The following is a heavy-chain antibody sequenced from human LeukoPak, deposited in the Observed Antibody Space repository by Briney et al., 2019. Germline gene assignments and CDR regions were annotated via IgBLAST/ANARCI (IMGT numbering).Heavy chain of an antibody. D-gene: IGHD6-13*01. J-gene: IGHJ4*02. V-gene: IGHV4-39*07. CDR2: IFYSGST. Sequence: PSETLSLTCTVSSGSISTSNYYWGWVRQPPGKALEWIGNIFYSGSTYYSPSLKSRVTISLDTSRNQFSLKLNSVTAADTAVYYCARISSSWNMDYWGQGTLVTVSS. CDR3: ARISSSWNMDY. CDR1: SGSISTSNYY.